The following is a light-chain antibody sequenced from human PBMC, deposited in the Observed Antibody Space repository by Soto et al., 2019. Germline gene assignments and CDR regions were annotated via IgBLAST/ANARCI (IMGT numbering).Light chain of an antibody. J-gene: IGKJ2*01. Sequence: EIVMTQSPATLSVSPGERATLSCRASQSVSSNLAWYQQKPGQAPSLLIYGASTRATGIPARFSGSGSGTVFTLTISGLQSEDFAVYYCQQYNNWPPMYTFGQGTKLEIK. V-gene: IGKV3-15*01. CDR3: QQYNNWPPMYT. CDR1: QSVSSN. CDR2: GAS.